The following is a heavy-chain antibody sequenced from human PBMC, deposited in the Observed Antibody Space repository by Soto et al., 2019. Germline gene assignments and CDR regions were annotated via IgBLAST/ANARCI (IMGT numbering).Heavy chain of an antibody. D-gene: IGHD6-19*01. V-gene: IGHV3-64*02. CDR2: ISSNGGST. CDR3: ARGDGSGWYGGWFDP. Sequence: GGSLRLSCAASGFTFSSYAMHWVRQAPGKGLEYVSAISSNGGSTYYADSVKGRFTISRDNSKNTLYLQMGSLRAEDMAVYYCARGDGSGWYGGWFDPWGQGTLVTVSS. J-gene: IGHJ5*02. CDR1: GFTFSSYA.